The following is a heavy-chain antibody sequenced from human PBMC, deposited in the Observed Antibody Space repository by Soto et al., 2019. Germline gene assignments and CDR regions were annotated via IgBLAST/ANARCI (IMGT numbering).Heavy chain of an antibody. J-gene: IGHJ6*03. D-gene: IGHD3-9*01. CDR1: CYNFTSYD. Sequence: QVQLVQSGAEVTKPGASVKVSCKASCYNFTSYDINWVRPATGQGLEWVGWMNPNSGNTGYAQQFQGRVTLARNPHIRTSYMEMSRLRAADTSVDYWSSGWINPDYDILTGYSSYDYYYYMDVWGKGTTVTVSS. CDR3: SSGWINPDYDILTGYSSYDYYYYMDV. CDR2: MNPNSGNT. V-gene: IGHV1-8*01.